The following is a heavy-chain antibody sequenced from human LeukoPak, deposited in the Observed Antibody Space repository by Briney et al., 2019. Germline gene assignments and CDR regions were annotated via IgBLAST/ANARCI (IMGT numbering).Heavy chain of an antibody. CDR1: GLTFSNYD. D-gene: IGHD3-10*01. CDR2: VSGSGDDT. J-gene: IGHJ4*02. CDR3: AKSYNNPTGAIRVRGVIPYFDS. V-gene: IGHV3-23*01. Sequence: QTGGSLRLSCAASGLTFSNYDMNWVRQAPGKGLEWVSSVSGSGDDTYYADSVKGRFIISRDNSKTTMYLQMNSLRADDTAVYYFAKSYNNPTGAIRVRGVIPYFDSWGQGSLVTVSS.